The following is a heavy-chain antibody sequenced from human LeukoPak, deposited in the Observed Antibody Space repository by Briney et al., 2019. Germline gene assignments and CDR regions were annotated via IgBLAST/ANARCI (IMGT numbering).Heavy chain of an antibody. CDR3: AIHYDILTGCLVY. D-gene: IGHD3-9*01. V-gene: IGHV1-69*05. CDR2: IIPIFGTA. J-gene: IGHJ4*02. CDR1: GGTFSSYA. Sequence: ASVKVSCKASGGTFSSYAISWVRQAPGQGLEWMGGIIPIFGTANYAQKFQGRVTITTDESTSTAYMELSSLRSEDTAVYYCAIHYDILTGCLVYWGQGTLVTVSS.